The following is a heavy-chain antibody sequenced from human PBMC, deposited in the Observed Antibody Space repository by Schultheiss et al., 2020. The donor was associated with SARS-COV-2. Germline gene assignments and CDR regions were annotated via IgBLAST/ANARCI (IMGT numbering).Heavy chain of an antibody. CDR2: ISSSGSTI. V-gene: IGHV3-11*04. CDR1: GFTFSDYY. J-gene: IGHJ4*02. CDR3: ATDRDWAFDY. D-gene: IGHD3-9*01. Sequence: GGSLRLSCAASGFTFSDYYMSWIRQAPGKGLEWVSYISSSGSTIYYADSVKGRFTISRDNAKNSLYLQMNSLRDEDTAIYYCATDRDWAFDYWGQGTLVTVSS.